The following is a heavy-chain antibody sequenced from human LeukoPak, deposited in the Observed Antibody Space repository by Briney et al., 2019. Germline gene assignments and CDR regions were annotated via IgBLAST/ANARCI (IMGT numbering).Heavy chain of an antibody. Sequence: SVKVSCKASTYTFTRYGISWVRQAPGQGLEWMGGIIPIFGTANYAQKFQGRVTITADESTSTAYMELSSLRSEDTAVYYCARNHGSGRDYYYYYMDVWGKGTTVTISS. J-gene: IGHJ6*03. D-gene: IGHD3-10*01. CDR2: IIPIFGTA. CDR3: ARNHGSGRDYYYYYMDV. V-gene: IGHV1-69*13. CDR1: TYTFTRYG.